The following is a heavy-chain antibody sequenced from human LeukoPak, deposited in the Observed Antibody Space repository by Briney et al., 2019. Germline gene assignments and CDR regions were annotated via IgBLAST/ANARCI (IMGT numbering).Heavy chain of an antibody. CDR2: ISYDGSNK. V-gene: IGHV3-30-3*01. CDR3: ARDMGSSGYYVDY. CDR1: GFTFSSYA. J-gene: IGHJ4*02. Sequence: GGSLRLSCAASGFTFSSYAMHWVRQAPGKGLEWVAVISYDGSNKYYADSVKGRFTISIDNSKNTLYLQMNSLRAEDTAVYYCARDMGSSGYYVDYWGQETLVTVSS. D-gene: IGHD3-22*01.